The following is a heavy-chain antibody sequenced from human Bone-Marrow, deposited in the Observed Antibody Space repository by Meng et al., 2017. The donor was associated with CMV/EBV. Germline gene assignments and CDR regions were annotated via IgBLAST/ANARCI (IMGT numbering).Heavy chain of an antibody. Sequence: GESLKIYCSASGFTFSTYSMNWVRQAPGKGLEWVSYISSSGSTIYYADSVKGRFTISRDNAKKSLYLQMNSLRAEDTAVYYCASWGQPVDYYGMDVWGQGTTVTVSS. CDR1: GFTFSTYS. J-gene: IGHJ6*02. V-gene: IGHV3-48*04. CDR3: ASWGQPVDYYGMDV. D-gene: IGHD6-6*01. CDR2: ISSSGSTI.